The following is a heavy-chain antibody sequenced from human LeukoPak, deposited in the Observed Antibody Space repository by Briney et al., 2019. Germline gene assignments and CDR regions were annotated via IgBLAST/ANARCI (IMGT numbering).Heavy chain of an antibody. J-gene: IGHJ4*02. CDR2: IYYSGTT. D-gene: IGHD3-10*01. V-gene: IGHV4-59*01. CDR1: GGSISSYY. CDR3: AAGFYYFDY. Sequence: SETLSLTCAVSGGSISSYYWNWIRQPPGKGLEWIGYIYYSGTTKYNPSLKSRVTILVDTSKNQFSLKLSSVTAADTAVYYCAAGFYYFDYWGQGTLVTVSS.